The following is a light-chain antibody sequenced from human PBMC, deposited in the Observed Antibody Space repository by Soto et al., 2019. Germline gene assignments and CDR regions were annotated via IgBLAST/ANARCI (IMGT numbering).Light chain of an antibody. J-gene: IGKJ1*01. CDR3: QQLNSYPWT. CDR1: QGISSY. V-gene: IGKV1-9*01. CDR2: GAS. Sequence: DIQLTQSPSFLSASIGDRVTITCRASQGISSYLAWYQQKPGKAPKLLIYGASTLQSGVPSRFSGSGSGTEFTLTIRRLQPEDSATYYCQQLNSYPWTFGQGTKVEIK.